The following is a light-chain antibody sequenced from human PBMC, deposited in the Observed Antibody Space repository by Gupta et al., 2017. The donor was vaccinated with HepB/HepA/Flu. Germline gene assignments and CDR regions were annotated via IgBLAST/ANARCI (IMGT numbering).Light chain of an antibody. CDR3: YSATDNNLGV. CDR1: VLAKKY. V-gene: IGLV3-27*01. J-gene: IGLJ2*01. CDR2: KDS. Sequence: SSELTQPSSVSVSPGKAARITCSGDVLAKKYARWFQQKPGQAPVLVIYKDSERPSGIPERFSGSSSGTTVTLTISGAEVEDEADYYCYSATDNNLGVFGGGTKLTVL.